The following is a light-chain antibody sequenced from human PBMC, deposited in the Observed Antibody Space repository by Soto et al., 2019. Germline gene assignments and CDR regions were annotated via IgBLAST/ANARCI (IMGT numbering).Light chain of an antibody. V-gene: IGLV2-11*01. CDR2: DVN. Sequence: QSALAQPRSVSGSPGQSVTVSCTGTSSDVGGYNYVSWYQQLPGKASKLMIYDVNKRPSGVPDRFSGSKSGNTASLTISGLQAEDEADYYCCSYAGSYTYVFGTGTKSPS. J-gene: IGLJ1*01. CDR1: SSDVGGYNY. CDR3: CSYAGSYTYV.